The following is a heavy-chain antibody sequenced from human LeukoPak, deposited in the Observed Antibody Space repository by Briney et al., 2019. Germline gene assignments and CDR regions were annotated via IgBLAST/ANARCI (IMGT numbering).Heavy chain of an antibody. CDR1: GGSIRNLNYY. D-gene: IGHD3-3*01. CDR2: IYASGST. V-gene: IGHV4-61*02. J-gene: IGHJ6*02. Sequence: SETLSLTCTVSGGSIRNLNYYWSWIRQPAGKGLEWIGRIYASGSTNYNPSLKSRVTISVDTSKNQFSLKLSSVTAADTAVYYCARGSWDNSGYYHYYYGMDVWGQGTTVTVSS. CDR3: ARGSWDNSGYYHYYYGMDV.